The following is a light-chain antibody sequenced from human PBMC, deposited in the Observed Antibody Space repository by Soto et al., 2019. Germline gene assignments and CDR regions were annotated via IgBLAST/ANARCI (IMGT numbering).Light chain of an antibody. V-gene: IGKV3-15*01. CDR3: EEYNNWLTT. CDR2: GAS. Sequence: EIVMTQSPATLSVSPGERATLSCRASQSVSSNLAWYQQKPGQAPRLLIYGASTRATGIPARFSGSGSGTEFNLTISTLQSEAFAVYYCEEYNNWLTTFGQGTRLEIK. J-gene: IGKJ5*01. CDR1: QSVSSN.